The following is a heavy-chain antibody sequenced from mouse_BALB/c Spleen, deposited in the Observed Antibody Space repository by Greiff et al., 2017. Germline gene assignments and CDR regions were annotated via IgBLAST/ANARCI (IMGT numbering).Heavy chain of an antibody. D-gene: IGHD1-1*01. V-gene: IGHV5-6-4*01. J-gene: IGHJ2*01. CDR2: ISSGGSYT. CDR1: GFTFSSYT. CDR3: TRDGGTTGLDY. Sequence: EVQVVESGGGLVKPGGSLKLSCAASGFTFSSYTMSWVRQTPEKRLEWVATISSGGSYTYYPDSVKGRFTISRDNAKNTLYLQMSSLKSEDTAMYYCTRDGGTTGLDYWGQGTTLTVSS.